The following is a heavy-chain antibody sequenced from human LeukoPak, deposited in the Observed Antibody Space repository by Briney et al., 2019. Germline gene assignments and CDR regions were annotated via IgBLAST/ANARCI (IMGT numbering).Heavy chain of an antibody. V-gene: IGHV4-34*01. CDR3: ARGRGIFGVVTPYYYYGMDV. CDR1: GGSFSGYY. Sequence: SETLSLTCAVYGGSFSGYYWSWIRQPPGKGLEWIGEINHSGSTNYNPSLKSRVTISVDTSKNQFSLKLSSVTAADTAVYYCARGRGIFGVVTPYYYYGMDVWGQGTTVTDSS. CDR2: INHSGST. J-gene: IGHJ6*02. D-gene: IGHD3-3*01.